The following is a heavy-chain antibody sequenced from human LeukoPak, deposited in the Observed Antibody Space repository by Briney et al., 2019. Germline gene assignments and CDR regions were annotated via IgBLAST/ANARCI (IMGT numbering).Heavy chain of an antibody. CDR2: IRYDGSNK. D-gene: IGHD3-9*01. V-gene: IGHV3-30*02. CDR3: AKSGLRYFDWLSKFDY. Sequence: QPGGSLRLSCAASGFTFSSYGMHWVRQAPGKGLEWVTFIRYDGSNKYYADSVKGRFTISRDNSKNTLYLQMNSLRPEDTAVYYCAKSGLRYFDWLSKFDYWGQGTLVTVSS. CDR1: GFTFSSYG. J-gene: IGHJ4*02.